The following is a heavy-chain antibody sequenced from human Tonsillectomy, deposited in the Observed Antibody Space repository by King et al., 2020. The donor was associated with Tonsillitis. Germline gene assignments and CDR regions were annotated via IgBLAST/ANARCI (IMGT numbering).Heavy chain of an antibody. J-gene: IGHJ6*02. Sequence: VQLVESGGGLVKPGGSLRLSCAGSGFTFRNAWTSWVRQAPGKGLEWVGRIYSKADGGRTDYAAPVKGRFTISRDDSKNSLSLQMSSLKTEDTAVYYCNTQIYGFQRGSNFYGLDVWGQGTTVTVSS. CDR1: GFTFRNAW. CDR2: IYSKADGGRT. D-gene: IGHD4-17*01. V-gene: IGHV3-15*01. CDR3: NTQIYGFQRGSNFYGLDV.